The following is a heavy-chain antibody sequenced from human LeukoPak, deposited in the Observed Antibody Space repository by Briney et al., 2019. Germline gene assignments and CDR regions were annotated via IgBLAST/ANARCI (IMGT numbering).Heavy chain of an antibody. J-gene: IGHJ4*02. CDR2: IYTSGSS. D-gene: IGHD6-13*01. CDR3: AREVVAAAGTVDY. Sequence: SQTLSLTCTVSGGSISSGSYYWSWIRQPAGKGLEWIGRIYTSGSSNYNPSLKSRVTISVDTSKNQFSLKLSSVTAADTAVYYCAREVVAAAGTVDYWGQGALVIVSS. V-gene: IGHV4-61*02. CDR1: GGSISSGSYY.